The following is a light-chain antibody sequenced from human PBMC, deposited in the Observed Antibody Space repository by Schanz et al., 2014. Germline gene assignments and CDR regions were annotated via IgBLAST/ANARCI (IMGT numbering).Light chain of an antibody. CDR3: SSNGGVNIYV. Sequence: QSALTQPPSASGSPGQSVTISCTGTSSDIGRYNYVSWYQHHPGKAPKLLIYDVTKRPSGVPDRFSGSKSGNTASLTVSGLHAEDEADYYCSSNGGVNIYVFGTGTKLTVL. V-gene: IGLV2-8*01. J-gene: IGLJ1*01. CDR1: SSDIGRYNY. CDR2: DVT.